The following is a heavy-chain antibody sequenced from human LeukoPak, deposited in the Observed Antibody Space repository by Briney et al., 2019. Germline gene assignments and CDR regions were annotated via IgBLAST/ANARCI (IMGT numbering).Heavy chain of an antibody. V-gene: IGHV6-1*01. D-gene: IGHD2-2*01. CDR3: ARRLTQYDCFDP. Sequence: SQTLSLTCAISGDSFSSNSVTWNWIRQSPSRGLEWPGRTYHRSTWYNDYAVSVRGRITVNPDTSKNQFSLHLNSVTPEDTAVYYCARRLTQYDCFDPWGQGILVTVSS. CDR1: GDSFSSNSVT. J-gene: IGHJ5*02. CDR2: TYHRSTWYN.